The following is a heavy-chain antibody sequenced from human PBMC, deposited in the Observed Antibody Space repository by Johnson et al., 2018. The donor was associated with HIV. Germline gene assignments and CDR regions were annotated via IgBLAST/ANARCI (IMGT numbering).Heavy chain of an antibody. D-gene: IGHD6-13*01. Sequence: EVLLLESGVGVVRPGGSLRLSCAASGFTFDDYGMSWVRQAPGKGLEWVSVIYSGGSTYYADSVKGRFTISRDNSKNTLYLQMNSLRAEDLAVYYCARERYSTLINDAFDMWGQGTMVTVSS. V-gene: IGHV3-66*02. CDR3: ARERYSTLINDAFDM. CDR1: GFTFDDYG. CDR2: IYSGGST. J-gene: IGHJ3*02.